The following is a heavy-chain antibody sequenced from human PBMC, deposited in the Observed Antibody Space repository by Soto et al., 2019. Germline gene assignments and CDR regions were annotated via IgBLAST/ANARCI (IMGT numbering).Heavy chain of an antibody. J-gene: IGHJ5*02. Sequence: SVKVSCKASGGTFSSYAISWVRQAPGQGLEWMGGIIPIFGTANYAQEFQGRVTITADESTSTAYMELSSLRSEDTAVYYCARGEEGSGYYSQGPLYNWFDPWGQGTLVTVS. V-gene: IGHV1-69*13. CDR2: IIPIFGTA. D-gene: IGHD3-22*01. CDR1: GGTFSSYA. CDR3: ARGEEGSGYYSQGPLYNWFDP.